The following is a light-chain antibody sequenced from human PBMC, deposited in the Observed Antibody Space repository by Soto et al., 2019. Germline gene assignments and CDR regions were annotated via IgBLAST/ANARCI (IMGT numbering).Light chain of an antibody. V-gene: IGKV1-17*01. Sequence: DIQMTQSPSSLSASVGDRATITCQASLNIREELDWYKRQPGKAPKRLIYDTTTLQSWVPSRFSGDGYGTEFTLTISRLQSEDCATDFGLQHKSYPWTFGQGTKVDIK. CDR2: DTT. CDR3: LQHKSYPWT. CDR1: LNIREE. J-gene: IGKJ1*01.